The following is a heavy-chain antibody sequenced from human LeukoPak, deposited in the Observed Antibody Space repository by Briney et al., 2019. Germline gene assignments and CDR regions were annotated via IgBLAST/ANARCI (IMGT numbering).Heavy chain of an antibody. CDR1: GFTFSSYA. Sequence: GGSLRLSCAASGFTFSSYAMRWVRQAPGKGLEWVAVISYDGSNKYYADSVKGRFTISRDNSKNTLYLQMNSLRAEDTAVYYCARDRSGYDYTLDYWGQGTLVTVSS. J-gene: IGHJ4*02. CDR2: ISYDGSNK. CDR3: ARDRSGYDYTLDY. V-gene: IGHV3-30-3*01. D-gene: IGHD5-12*01.